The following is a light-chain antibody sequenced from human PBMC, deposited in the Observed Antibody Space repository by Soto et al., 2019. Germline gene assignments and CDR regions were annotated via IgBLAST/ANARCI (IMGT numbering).Light chain of an antibody. J-gene: IGKJ4*01. CDR1: QGISSY. CDR3: QQRSNWPLT. Sequence: AIRMTQSPSSFSASTGDRATITCRASQGISSYLAWYQQTPGKAPKLXIYAASTLPSGVPSRFSGSGSGTDFTRTISSLEPEDFAVDYCQQRSNWPLTFGGGTKVDIK. CDR2: AAS. V-gene: IGKV1-8*01.